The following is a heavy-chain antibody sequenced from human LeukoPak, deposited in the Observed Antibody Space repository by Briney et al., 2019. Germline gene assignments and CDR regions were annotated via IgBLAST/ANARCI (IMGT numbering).Heavy chain of an antibody. V-gene: IGHV1-2*02. J-gene: IGHJ4*02. CDR1: GYTFTGYY. CDR2: INPNSGGT. Sequence: GASVKVSCKASGYTFTGYYMHWVRQAPGQGLEWMGWINPNSGGTNYAQKFQGRVTMTRDTSISTAYMELSRLRSDDTAVYYCARIYGSVSYVWDDYWGQGTLVTVSS. D-gene: IGHD3-10*01. CDR3: ARIYGSVSYVWDDY.